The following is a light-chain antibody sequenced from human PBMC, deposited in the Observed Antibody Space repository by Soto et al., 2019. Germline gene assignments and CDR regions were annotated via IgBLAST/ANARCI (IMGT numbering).Light chain of an antibody. CDR3: QEYNNWPPST. CDR1: QSVSSS. Sequence: EIVMKQSPATLSVSPGERATLSCRASQSVSSSLAWYQQKPGQAPRLLIYGASTRATGIPARFSGSGSGTDFTLTISSLQSEDFAVYYCQEYNNWPPSTFGQGTKLEIK. J-gene: IGKJ2*01. V-gene: IGKV3D-15*01. CDR2: GAS.